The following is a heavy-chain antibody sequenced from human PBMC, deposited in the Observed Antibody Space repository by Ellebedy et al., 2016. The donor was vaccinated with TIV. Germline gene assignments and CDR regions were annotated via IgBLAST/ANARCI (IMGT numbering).Heavy chain of an antibody. V-gene: IGHV3-20*04. Sequence: PGGSLRLSCAASGFTFEEYGMSWVRQGPGKGLEWVSYISYIGDSTTYADSVKGRFTISRDNAKNSLFLQMNSLRVEDTALYYCVRDPWLVMDYWGQGVLVTVSS. CDR3: VRDPWLVMDY. CDR2: ISYIGDST. D-gene: IGHD6-19*01. J-gene: IGHJ4*02. CDR1: GFTFEEYG.